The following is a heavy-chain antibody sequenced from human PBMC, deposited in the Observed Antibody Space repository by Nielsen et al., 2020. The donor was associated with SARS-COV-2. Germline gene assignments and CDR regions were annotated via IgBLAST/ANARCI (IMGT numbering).Heavy chain of an antibody. V-gene: IGHV3-30*18. CDR2: ISYDGSNK. CDR3: AKEGNSGSDYDH. Sequence: GGSLRLSCAASGFTFSSYGMHWVRQAPGKGLEWVAVISYDGSNKYYADSVKGRFTISRDNSKNTLYLQMNSLRAEDTALYYCAKEGNSGSDYDHWGQGTLVTVSS. CDR1: GFTFSSYG. D-gene: IGHD1-26*01. J-gene: IGHJ5*02.